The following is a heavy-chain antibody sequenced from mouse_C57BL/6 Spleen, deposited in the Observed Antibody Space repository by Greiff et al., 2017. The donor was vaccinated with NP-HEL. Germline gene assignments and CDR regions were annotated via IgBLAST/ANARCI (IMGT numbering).Heavy chain of an antibody. CDR1: GYTFTTYP. V-gene: IGHV1-47*01. CDR2: FNPYNDDT. J-gene: IGHJ2*01. D-gene: IGHD1-1*01. Sequence: VQLQQSGAELVKPGASVKMSCKASGYTFTTYPIEWMKQNHGKSLEWIGNFNPYNDDTKYNEKFKGKVTLTVEKSSSTVYLELSRLTSDDSAVYYCARGGYYGSSYFDYWGQGTTLTVSS. CDR3: ARGGYYGSSYFDY.